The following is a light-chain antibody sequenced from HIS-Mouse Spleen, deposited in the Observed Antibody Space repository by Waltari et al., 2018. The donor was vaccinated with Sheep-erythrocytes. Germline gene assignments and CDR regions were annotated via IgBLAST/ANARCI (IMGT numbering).Light chain of an antibody. V-gene: IGLV2-23*01. J-gene: IGLJ3*02. CDR3: CSYAGSSTWV. Sequence: QSALTQPAPVSGSPGQSTTIPCTGPSSDVGSYNIFPWYQQHPGKAPKLMIYEGSKRPSGVSNRFSGSKSGNTASLTISGLQAEDEADYYCCSYAGSSTWVFGGGTKLTVL. CDR2: EGS. CDR1: SSDVGSYNI.